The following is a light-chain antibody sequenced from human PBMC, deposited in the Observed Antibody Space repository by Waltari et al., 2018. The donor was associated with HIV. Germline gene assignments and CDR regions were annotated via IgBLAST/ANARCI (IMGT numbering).Light chain of an antibody. CDR1: NIGSKS. V-gene: IGLV3-21*02. CDR2: DDS. J-gene: IGLJ2*01. CDR3: QVWDSSSDHPGV. Sequence: SYVLTQPPSVSVAPGQTARLTSGGTNIGSKSVTLSQQKPGQAPVLVVYDDSDRPSGIPERFSGSNSGNTATLTISRVEAGDEADYYCQVWDSSSDHPGVFGGGTKLTVL.